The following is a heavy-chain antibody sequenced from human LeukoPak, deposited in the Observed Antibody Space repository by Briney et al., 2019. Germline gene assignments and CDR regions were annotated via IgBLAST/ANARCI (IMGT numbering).Heavy chain of an antibody. J-gene: IGHJ5*01. D-gene: IGHD6-19*01. CDR3: AGGVRIAVAVGFLYGGGGTVVSVFS. Sequence: SETLSLTFAGYGGYFSGYYWSRIRQHPGKGLEWIGEVNHSGSTNYNPSLKSRVTIPVDTSRHQFSLKLSCVAAADMVVYYSAGGVRIAVAVGFLYGGGGTVVSVFSW. CDR1: GGYFSGYY. V-gene: IGHV4-34*01. CDR2: VNHSGST.